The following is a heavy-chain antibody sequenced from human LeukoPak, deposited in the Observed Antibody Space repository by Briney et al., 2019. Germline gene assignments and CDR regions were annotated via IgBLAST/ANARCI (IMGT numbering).Heavy chain of an antibody. CDR2: IYYRAST. V-gene: IGHV4-59*11. CDR3: ARMPDSSSWYHPQFYYYYYYMDV. CDR1: GASISSHY. D-gene: IGHD6-13*01. J-gene: IGHJ6*03. Sequence: KPSETLSLTCTVSGASISSHYWSWIRQPPGKGLEWLGYIYYRASTNYNPSLKSRVTISVDTSKNQFSLKLSSVTAADTAVYYCARMPDSSSWYHPQFYYYYYYMDVWGKGTTVTVSS.